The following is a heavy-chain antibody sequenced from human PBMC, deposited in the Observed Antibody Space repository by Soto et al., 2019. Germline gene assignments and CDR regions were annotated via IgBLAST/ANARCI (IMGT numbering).Heavy chain of an antibody. D-gene: IGHD6-19*01. Sequence: GGSLRLSSAASGFNFGVFGMHWVRQAPGKALEWLSVLSYEGSEEYYADSVRGRFTISRDNSKNTLFLQMDSLRVDDTGVYYCALTRRSSLLEVAGPGFEYWGQGTLVTVSS. CDR2: LSYEGSEE. V-gene: IGHV3-30*03. CDR1: GFNFGVFG. CDR3: ALTRRSSLLEVAGPGFEY. J-gene: IGHJ4*02.